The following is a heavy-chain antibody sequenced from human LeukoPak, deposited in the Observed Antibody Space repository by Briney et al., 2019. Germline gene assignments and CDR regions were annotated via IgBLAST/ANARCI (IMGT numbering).Heavy chain of an antibody. CDR2: IYYSGST. CDR1: GGSISSSSYY. CDR3: ARGGLYNLNWYFDL. J-gene: IGHJ2*01. Sequence: SETLSLTXTVSGGSISSSSYYWGWISQPPGKGLEWIGSIYYSGSTYYNPSLKSRVTISVDTSKNQFSLKLSSVTAADTAVYYCARGGLYNLNWYFDLWGRGTLVTVSS. D-gene: IGHD3-16*01. V-gene: IGHV4-39*01.